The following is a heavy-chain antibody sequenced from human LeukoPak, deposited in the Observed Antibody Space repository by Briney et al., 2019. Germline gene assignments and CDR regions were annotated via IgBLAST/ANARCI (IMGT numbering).Heavy chain of an antibody. J-gene: IGHJ3*02. CDR2: IKQDGSEK. V-gene: IGHV3-7*03. D-gene: IGHD3-10*01. CDR3: AREKGIMVREMALDI. CDR1: GLTFNNYA. Sequence: QPGGSLRLSCAVSGLTFNNYAMSWVRQAPGRGLEWVANIKQDGSEKHYVDSVKGRFTISRDNGKNSLYLQMNSLRAEDTAVYYCAREKGIMVREMALDIWGQGTMVTVSS.